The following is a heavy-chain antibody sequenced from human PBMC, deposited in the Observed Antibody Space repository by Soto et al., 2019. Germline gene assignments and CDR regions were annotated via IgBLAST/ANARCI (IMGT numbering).Heavy chain of an antibody. J-gene: IGHJ5*02. Sequence: PSETLSLTCTVSGGSISSSSYYWGWIRQPPGNGLEWIGSIYYSGSTYYNPSLKSRVTISVDTSKNQFSPKLRSVTAADTAVYYCARLNVLLWFGELGYNWFDPWGQGTMVTVSS. V-gene: IGHV4-39*01. D-gene: IGHD3-10*01. CDR2: IYYSGST. CDR1: GGSISSSSYY. CDR3: ARLNVLLWFGELGYNWFDP.